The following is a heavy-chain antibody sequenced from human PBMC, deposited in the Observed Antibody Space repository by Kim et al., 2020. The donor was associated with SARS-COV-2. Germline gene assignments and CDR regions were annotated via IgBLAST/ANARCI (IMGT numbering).Heavy chain of an antibody. V-gene: IGHV3-21*01. D-gene: IGHD2-21*02. CDR1: GFTFSSYS. J-gene: IGHJ6*02. Sequence: GGSLRLSCAASGFTFSSYSMNWVRQAPGKGLEWVSSISSSSSYIYYADSVKGRFTISRDNAKNSLYLQMNSLRAEDTAVYYCARDRFAYCGGDCYSGDGMDVWGQGTTVTVSS. CDR2: ISSSSSYI. CDR3: ARDRFAYCGGDCYSGDGMDV.